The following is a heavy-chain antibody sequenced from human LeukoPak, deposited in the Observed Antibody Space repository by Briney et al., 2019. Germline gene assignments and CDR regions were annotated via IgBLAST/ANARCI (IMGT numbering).Heavy chain of an antibody. Sequence: PGGSLRLSCAASGFTFSSYAMSWVRQAPGKGLEWVSSISGSGGGTFYADSVKGRFTISRDNSMNTLSLQMNSLRAEDTAVYYSAKQSERWLSGYFDCWGQGTLVTVSS. J-gene: IGHJ4*02. D-gene: IGHD6-19*01. CDR1: GFTFSSYA. CDR3: AKQSERWLSGYFDC. CDR2: ISGSGGGT. V-gene: IGHV3-23*01.